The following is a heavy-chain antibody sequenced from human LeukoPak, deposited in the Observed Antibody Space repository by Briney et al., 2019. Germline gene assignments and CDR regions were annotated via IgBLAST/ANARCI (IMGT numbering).Heavy chain of an antibody. CDR1: GFTVSSNY. J-gene: IGHJ4*02. CDR3: ARAGDGYNMHFDY. Sequence: PGGSLRLSCAASGFTVSSNYMSWVRQAPGKGLEWVSVIYSGGSTYYADSVKGRFTISRDNPKNTLYLQMDSLRAEDTAVYYCARAGDGYNMHFDYWGQGTLVTVSS. CDR2: IYSGGST. V-gene: IGHV3-66*01. D-gene: IGHD5-24*01.